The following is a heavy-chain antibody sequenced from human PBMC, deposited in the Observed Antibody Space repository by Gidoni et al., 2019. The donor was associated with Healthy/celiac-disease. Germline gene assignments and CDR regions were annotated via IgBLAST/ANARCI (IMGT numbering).Heavy chain of an antibody. J-gene: IGHJ4*02. CDR2: INHSGST. CDR1: GGSFSGYY. Sequence: QVQLQQWGAGLLKPSETLSLTCAVYGGSFSGYYWSWIRQPPGKGLEWIGEINHSGSTNYNPSLKSRVTISVDTSKNQFSLKLSSVTAADTAVYYCALQLQFRDAYYDFWSGYYSWGQGTLVTVSS. D-gene: IGHD3-3*01. CDR3: ALQLQFRDAYYDFWSGYYS. V-gene: IGHV4-34*01.